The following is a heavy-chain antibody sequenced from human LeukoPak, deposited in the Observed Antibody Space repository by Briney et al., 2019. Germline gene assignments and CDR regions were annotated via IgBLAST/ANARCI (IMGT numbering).Heavy chain of an antibody. Sequence: GGSLRLSCAASGFTFSSYSMNWVRQAPGKGLEWVSSISSSSSYIYYADSVKGRFTISRDNAKNSLYLQMNSLRAEDTAVYYCARRKGNYYYYMDVWGKGTTVTVSS. CDR2: ISSSSSYI. CDR3: ARRKGNYYYYMDV. CDR1: GFTFSSYS. V-gene: IGHV3-21*01. J-gene: IGHJ6*03.